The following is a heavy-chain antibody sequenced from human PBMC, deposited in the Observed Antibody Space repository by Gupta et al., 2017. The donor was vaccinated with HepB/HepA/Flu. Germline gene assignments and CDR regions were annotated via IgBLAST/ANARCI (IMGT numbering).Heavy chain of an antibody. CDR3: ARQLWFGELDPINWFDP. Sequence: QVQLQESGPGLVKPSETLSLTCTVSGGSISSYYWSWIRQPPGKGLEWIGYIYYSGSTNYNPSLKSRVTISVDTSKNQFSLKLSSVTAADTAVYYCARQLWFGELDPINWFDPWGQGTLVTVSS. V-gene: IGHV4-59*08. D-gene: IGHD3-10*01. CDR2: IYYSGST. J-gene: IGHJ5*02. CDR1: GGSISSYY.